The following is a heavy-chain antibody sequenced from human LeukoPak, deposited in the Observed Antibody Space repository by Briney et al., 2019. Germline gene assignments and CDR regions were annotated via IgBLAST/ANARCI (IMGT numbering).Heavy chain of an antibody. D-gene: IGHD3-3*01. CDR3: ARESGYYNY. Sequence: SETLSLTCGVYGGSFSGYYWTWIRQPPGKGLEWIGEINHSGSTNYNPSLKSRVIISVDTSKNQFSLKLNSVTAADTAVYYCARESGYYNYWGQGTLVTVFS. CDR2: INHSGST. CDR1: GGSFSGYY. V-gene: IGHV4-34*01. J-gene: IGHJ4*02.